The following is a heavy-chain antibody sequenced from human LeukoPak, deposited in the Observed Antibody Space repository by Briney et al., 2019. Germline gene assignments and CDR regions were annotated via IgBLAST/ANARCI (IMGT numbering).Heavy chain of an antibody. CDR1: RAWISNSNDG. J-gene: IGHJ3*01. CDR2: TYYRSKWYN. D-gene: IGHD2-21*02. V-gene: IGHV6-1*01. CDR3: AYTTVVATAVEKYDVGDT. Sequence: SQTLSLTCVISRAWISNSNDGWNWIRQSPSRGLEWLGRTYYRSKWYNDYAVSVKSRITINPDTSKNQFSLQLNSVTPEDTAVYVCAYTTVVATAVEKYDVGDTWGQGTMVTVSS.